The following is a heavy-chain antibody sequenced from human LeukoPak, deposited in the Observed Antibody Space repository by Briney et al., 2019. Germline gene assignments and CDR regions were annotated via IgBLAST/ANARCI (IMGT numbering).Heavy chain of an antibody. Sequence: SVKVSCKASGGTFSSYAISWVRQAPGQGLEWMGGIIPIFGTANYAQKFQGRVTITADESTSTAYMELSSLRSEDTAVYYCARDIPGYDAFDIWGQGTVVTVSS. CDR1: GGTFSSYA. D-gene: IGHD1-1*01. CDR3: ARDIPGYDAFDI. J-gene: IGHJ3*02. CDR2: IIPIFGTA. V-gene: IGHV1-69*01.